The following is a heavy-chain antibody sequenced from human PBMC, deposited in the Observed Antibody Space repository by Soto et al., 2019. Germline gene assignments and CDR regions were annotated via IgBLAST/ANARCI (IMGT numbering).Heavy chain of an antibody. J-gene: IGHJ6*02. V-gene: IGHV4-39*01. Sequence: NPSETLSLTCTVSGASISSENYYWGWIRQPPGKGLEWIGNIDYSRNTYYNPSLKSRVTLSVDTSKNQFSLRLSSVTAADTAIYFSARLNTSQRDWEGYYFYDLDVWGHGTTVTVSS. CDR3: ARLNTSQRDWEGYYFYDLDV. D-gene: IGHD1-26*01. CDR2: IDYSRNT. CDR1: GASISSENYY.